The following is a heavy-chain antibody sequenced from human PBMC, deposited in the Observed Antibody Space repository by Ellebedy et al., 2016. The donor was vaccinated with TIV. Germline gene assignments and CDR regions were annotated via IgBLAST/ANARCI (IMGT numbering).Heavy chain of an antibody. CDR2: IYYSGST. J-gene: IGHJ5*02. Sequence: GSLRLXXTVSGGSVSSGSYYWSWIRQPPGKGLEWIGYIYYSGSTNYNPSLKSRVTMSVDTSKNQFSLKLSSVTAADTAVYYCAREIGSSPLNNWFDPWGQGTLVTVSS. V-gene: IGHV4-61*01. D-gene: IGHD6-13*01. CDR1: GGSVSSGSYY. CDR3: AREIGSSPLNNWFDP.